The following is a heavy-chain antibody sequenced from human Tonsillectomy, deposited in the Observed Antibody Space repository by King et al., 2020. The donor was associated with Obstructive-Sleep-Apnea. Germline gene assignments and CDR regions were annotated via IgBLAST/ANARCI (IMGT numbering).Heavy chain of an antibody. J-gene: IGHJ4*02. CDR3: ARCGVAGVAGLIDY. D-gene: IGHD6-19*01. Sequence: QLVQSGSEVKKPGASLKVSCKASGYKLADYGFSWVRQAPGHGLEWMGWISGYNGETYYAEIFQGRVSMTTDTSTSTAHMELRNLTSDDTAVYFCARCGVAGVAGLIDYWGQGTLVTVSS. V-gene: IGHV1-18*01. CDR1: GYKLADYG. CDR2: ISGYNGET.